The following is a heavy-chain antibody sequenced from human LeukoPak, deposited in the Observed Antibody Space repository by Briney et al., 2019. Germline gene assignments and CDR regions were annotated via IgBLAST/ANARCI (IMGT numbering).Heavy chain of an antibody. D-gene: IGHD6-19*01. V-gene: IGHV3-7*01. CDR2: IEKDGSEI. CDR1: GFTFSNYW. CDR3: AAGAGWLIDW. J-gene: IGHJ4*02. Sequence: GGPLRLSCAASGFTFSNYWMNWVRQAPGKGMEWVAIIEKDGSEILYVDSVKGRFTISRDNAKNSLYLQMNSLRAEDTAVYYCAAGAGWLIDWWGQGTLVTVSS.